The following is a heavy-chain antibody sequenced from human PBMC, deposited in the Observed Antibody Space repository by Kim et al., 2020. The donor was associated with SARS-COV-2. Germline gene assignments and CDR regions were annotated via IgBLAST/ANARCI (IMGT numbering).Heavy chain of an antibody. D-gene: IGHD3-3*01. Sequence: PVKGRFTISRDDSKNTLYLQMNSLKTEDTAVYYCTTPRFLEWLGHDAFDIWGQGTMVTVSS. V-gene: IGHV3-15*01. CDR3: TTPRFLEWLGHDAFDI. J-gene: IGHJ3*02.